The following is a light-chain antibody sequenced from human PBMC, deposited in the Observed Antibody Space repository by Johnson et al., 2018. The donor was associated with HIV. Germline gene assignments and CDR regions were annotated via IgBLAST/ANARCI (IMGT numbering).Light chain of an antibody. CDR2: KNN. CDR1: SSTIGKNY. J-gene: IGLJ1*01. CDR3: KTWDSRLSAGHV. Sequence: HSVLTQPPSVSAAPGQKVTISCSGSSSTIGKNYVSWYQVLPGTAPKLLIYKNNKRPSGIPDRISGSKSGTSATLGITGLQTGDEADYYCKTWDSRLSAGHVFGTGNKVTVL. V-gene: IGLV1-51*02.